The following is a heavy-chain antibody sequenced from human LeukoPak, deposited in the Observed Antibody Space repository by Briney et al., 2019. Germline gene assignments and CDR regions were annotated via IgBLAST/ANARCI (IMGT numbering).Heavy chain of an antibody. CDR2: INPNSGGT. Sequence: ASVKVSCKASGYTFTGYYMHWVRQAPGQGLEWMGWINPNSGGTNYAQKFQGRVTMTRDTSISTAYMELSRLRSDDTAVYYCAREDIQTAMVYYYYYYMDVWGKGTTVTVSS. J-gene: IGHJ6*03. CDR1: GYTFTGYY. D-gene: IGHD5-18*01. V-gene: IGHV1-2*02. CDR3: AREDIQTAMVYYYYYYMDV.